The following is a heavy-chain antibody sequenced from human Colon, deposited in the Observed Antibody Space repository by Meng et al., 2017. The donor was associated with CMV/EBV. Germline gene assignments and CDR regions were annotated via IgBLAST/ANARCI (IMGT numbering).Heavy chain of an antibody. J-gene: IGHJ6*02. Sequence: GGSLRLSCAASGFTFSDYSMNWVRQAPGKGLEWVSYISSSSSTIYYADTVKGRFTISRDNAKNSLYLQMNSLRAEDTAVYYCARDLLYDSSGYYYYGMDVWGQGTTVTVSS. D-gene: IGHD3-22*01. CDR1: GFTFSDYS. CDR2: ISSSSSTI. CDR3: ARDLLYDSSGYYYYGMDV. V-gene: IGHV3-48*04.